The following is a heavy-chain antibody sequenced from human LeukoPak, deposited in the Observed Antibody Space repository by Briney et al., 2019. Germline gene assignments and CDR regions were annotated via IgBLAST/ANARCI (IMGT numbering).Heavy chain of an antibody. Sequence: GGSLRLSCAASGFTFSSYSMNWVRQAPGKGLEWVSSISSSSSYIYYADSVKGRFTISRDNAKNSLYLQMNSLRAEDTAVYYCALDGRVGGGYFDYWGQGTLVTVSS. CDR3: ALDGRVGGGYFDY. J-gene: IGHJ4*02. D-gene: IGHD1-26*01. V-gene: IGHV3-21*01. CDR2: ISSSSSYI. CDR1: GFTFSSYS.